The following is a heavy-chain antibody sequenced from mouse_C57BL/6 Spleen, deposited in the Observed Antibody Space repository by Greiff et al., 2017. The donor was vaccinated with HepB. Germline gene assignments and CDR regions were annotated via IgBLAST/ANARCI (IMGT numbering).Heavy chain of an antibody. CDR2: ISSGSSTI. D-gene: IGHD4-1*02. V-gene: IGHV5-17*01. J-gene: IGHJ3*01. Sequence: DVQLQESGGGLVKPGGSLKLSCAASGFTFSDYGMHWVRQAPEKGLEWVAYISSGSSTIYYADTVKGRFTISRDNAKNTLFLQMTSLRSEDTAMYYCARANWDRAWFAYWGQGTLVTVSA. CDR3: ARANWDRAWFAY. CDR1: GFTFSDYG.